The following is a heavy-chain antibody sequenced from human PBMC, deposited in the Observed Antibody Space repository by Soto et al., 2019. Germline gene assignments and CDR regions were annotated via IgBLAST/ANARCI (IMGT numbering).Heavy chain of an antibody. D-gene: IGHD4-17*01. V-gene: IGHV1-8*01. CDR2: TNPKSGYT. J-gene: IGHJ4*02. CDR1: GYTFTNYD. Sequence: QVQLVQSGAEVKKPGASVKVSCKTSGYTFTNYDINWVRQATGQGLEWMGWTNPKSGYTGSAQKFQGRVTMTSDSSTSTAYMELHSLTAEDTDVYFCARTAGDLDYWGQGTLITVSS. CDR3: ARTAGDLDY.